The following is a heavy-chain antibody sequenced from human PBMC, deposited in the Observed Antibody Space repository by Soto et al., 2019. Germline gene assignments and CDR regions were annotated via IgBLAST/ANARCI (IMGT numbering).Heavy chain of an antibody. CDR2: ITGSGGST. D-gene: IGHD3-10*02. CDR3: AKGYVRGNMIINS. Sequence: PGRALRLSCVVSGFTFGNHAMSWVRQAPGKGLQWVSAITGSGGSTYHADSAKGRFTISRDNSKNILYLQMNSLRAEDTAVYFCAKGYVRGNMIINSWGQGTRVTVSS. V-gene: IGHV3-23*01. CDR1: GFTFGNHA. J-gene: IGHJ5*02.